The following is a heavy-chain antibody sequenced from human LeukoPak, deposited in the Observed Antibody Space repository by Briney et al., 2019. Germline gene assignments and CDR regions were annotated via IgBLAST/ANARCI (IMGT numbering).Heavy chain of an antibody. CDR2: IYYSGST. Sequence: SETLSLTCTVSGGSISSSSYYWGWIRQPPGKGLEWIGSIYYSGSTYYNPSLKSRVTISVDTSKNQFSLKLSSVTAADTAVYYCARHTHYGDYVKYFDYWGQGTLVTVSS. CDR1: GGSISSSSYY. V-gene: IGHV4-39*01. CDR3: ARHTHYGDYVKYFDY. J-gene: IGHJ4*02. D-gene: IGHD4-17*01.